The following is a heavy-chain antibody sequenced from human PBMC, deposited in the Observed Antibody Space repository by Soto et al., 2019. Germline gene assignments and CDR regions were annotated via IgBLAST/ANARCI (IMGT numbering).Heavy chain of an antibody. D-gene: IGHD6-19*01. CDR1: GFTFSSYW. CDR3: AGGSGWLIDY. CDR2: IKKDGGEK. Sequence: GGSLRLSCEAPGFTFSSYWMNWVRQAPGKGLEWVAIIKKDGGEKYYVDSVKGRFTISRDNAKNSLYLQMNDLRAEDTAVYYCAGGSGWLIDYWGRGTLVTVSS. V-gene: IGHV3-7*03. J-gene: IGHJ4*02.